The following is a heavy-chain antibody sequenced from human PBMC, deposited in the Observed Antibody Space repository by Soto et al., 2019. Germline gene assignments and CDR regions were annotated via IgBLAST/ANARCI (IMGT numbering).Heavy chain of an antibody. CDR2: INHSGST. Sequence: ASETLSLTCAVYGGSFSGYYWSWIRQPPGKGLEWIGEINHSGSTNYTPSLKSRVTISVDTSKNQFSLKLSSVTAADTAVYYCARSLTISWYYYYYCMDVWGQGTTVTVSS. CDR1: GGSFSGYY. CDR3: ARSLTISWYYYYYCMDV. V-gene: IGHV4-34*01. D-gene: IGHD6-13*01. J-gene: IGHJ6*02.